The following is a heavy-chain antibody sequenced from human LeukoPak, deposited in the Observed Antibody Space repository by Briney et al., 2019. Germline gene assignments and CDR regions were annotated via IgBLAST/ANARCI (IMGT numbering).Heavy chain of an antibody. V-gene: IGHV1-46*03. CDR3: ARDHTKGPMADV. D-gene: IGHD3-10*01. Sequence: ASVKVSCKASGYTFTSYYMHWVRQAPGQGLEWMGIINPSGGSTSYAQKFQGRVTMTRDTSTGTVYMELSSLRSEDTAVYYCARDHTKGPMADVWGKGTTVTVSS. CDR2: INPSGGST. J-gene: IGHJ6*04. CDR1: GYTFTSYY.